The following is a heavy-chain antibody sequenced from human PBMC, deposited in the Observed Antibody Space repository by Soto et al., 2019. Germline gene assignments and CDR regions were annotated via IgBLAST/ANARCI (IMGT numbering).Heavy chain of an antibody. CDR3: ARDRWGSYAFDS. Sequence: QVQLVQSGAEVKKPGSSVKVSCKASGGVFRNYAINWVRQAPGQGLAWMGGIIPVFGTADYPQKFQGRVTITADESTTTAYMELTSLKTEDTAVYFCARDRWGSYAFDSWGKGTLVTVAS. D-gene: IGHD1-26*01. V-gene: IGHV1-69*01. J-gene: IGHJ5*01. CDR1: GGVFRNYA. CDR2: IIPVFGTA.